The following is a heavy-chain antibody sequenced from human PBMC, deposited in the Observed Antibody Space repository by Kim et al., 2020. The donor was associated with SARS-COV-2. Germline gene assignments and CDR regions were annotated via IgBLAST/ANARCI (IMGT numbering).Heavy chain of an antibody. CDR1: GGSFSGYY. D-gene: IGHD3-10*01. V-gene: IGHV4-34*01. CDR2: INHSGST. CDR3: ARTMVRGVIIPWFDP. J-gene: IGHJ5*02. Sequence: SETLSLTCAVYGGSFSGYYWSWIRQPPGKGLEWIGEINHSGSTNYNPSLKSRVTISVDTSKNQFSLKLSSVTAADTAVYYCARTMVRGVIIPWFDPWGQGTLVTVSS.